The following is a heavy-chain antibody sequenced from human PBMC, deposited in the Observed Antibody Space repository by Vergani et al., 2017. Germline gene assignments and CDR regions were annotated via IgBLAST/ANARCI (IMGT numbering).Heavy chain of an antibody. D-gene: IGHD2-21*01. V-gene: IGHV4-39*01. CDR1: GVSIGSNSYY. J-gene: IGHJ4*02. Sequence: QLQLQESGPGLVKPSETLSLSCTVSGVSIGSNSYYWGWIRQPPGKGLEWIGTIYYTGTTYYNEAHKSRLTISVDTSQNQFSLNLTSVTAADTAVYYCARHISVVRPSSMTAFDYWGQGTLVTVSS. CDR3: ARHISVVRPSSMTAFDY. CDR2: IYYTGTT.